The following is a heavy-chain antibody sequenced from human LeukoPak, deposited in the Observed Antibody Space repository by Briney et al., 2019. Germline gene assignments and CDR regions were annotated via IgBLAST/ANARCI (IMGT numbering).Heavy chain of an antibody. D-gene: IGHD6-13*01. CDR2: IFYTGST. CDR1: GGSISSGSYY. Sequence: SETLSLTCSVSGGSISSGSYYWGWIRQPPGKGLEWIGSIFYTGSTYDNPSLKSRVTISLDTSKNQFSLKLTSVTAADTAVYYCARGYSSSFDYWGQGTLVTVSS. J-gene: IGHJ4*02. V-gene: IGHV4-39*07. CDR3: ARGYSSSFDY.